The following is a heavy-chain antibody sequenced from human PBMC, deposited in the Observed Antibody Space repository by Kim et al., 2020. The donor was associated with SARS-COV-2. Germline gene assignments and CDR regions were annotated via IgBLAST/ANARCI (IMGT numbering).Heavy chain of an antibody. CDR2: IRSKPKNYAT. CDR3: ATYIDYFFNY. J-gene: IGHJ4*02. D-gene: IGHD3-9*01. CDR1: GFIFSGST. V-gene: IGHV3-73*01. Sequence: GGSLRLSCAASGFIFSGSTIHWVRQASGKGLEWVGRIRSKPKNYATEYALSVKGRFTVSRDDSKNTAYLQMNGLKTEDTAVYYCATYIDYFFNYWGQGILVTVSS.